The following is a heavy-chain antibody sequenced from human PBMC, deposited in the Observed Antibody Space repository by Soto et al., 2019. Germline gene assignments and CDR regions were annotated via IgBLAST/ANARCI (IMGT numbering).Heavy chain of an antibody. D-gene: IGHD2-8*02. CDR2: IIPIFGTA. V-gene: IGHV1-69*12. CDR3: AIAAVLATPYYYGMDV. J-gene: IGHJ6*02. Sequence: QVQLVQSGAEVKKPGSSVKVSCKASGGTFSSYAISWVRQAPGQGLEWMGGIIPIFGTANYAQKFQGRVTITADESTSPAYMELSSLRSEATAVYYGAIAAVLATPYYYGMDVWGQGTTVTVSS. CDR1: GGTFSSYA.